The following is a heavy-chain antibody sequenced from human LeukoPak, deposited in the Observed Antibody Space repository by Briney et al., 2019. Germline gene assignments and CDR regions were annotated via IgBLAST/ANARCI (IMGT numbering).Heavy chain of an antibody. J-gene: IGHJ4*02. Sequence: PGGSLRLSCAASGFIFSNFAMSWVRQAPGKGLEWVSVISGSGGTTYSADSVKGRFTISRDNSKNTPYLQMNSLRAEDTAAYYCARERGSSGGNTNGYFDYWGQGALVTVSS. CDR3: ARERGSSGGNTNGYFDY. D-gene: IGHD4-23*01. CDR2: ISGSGGTT. CDR1: GFIFSNFA. V-gene: IGHV3-23*01.